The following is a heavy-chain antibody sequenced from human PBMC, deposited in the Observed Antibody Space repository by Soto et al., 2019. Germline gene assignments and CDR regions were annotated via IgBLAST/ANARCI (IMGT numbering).Heavy chain of an antibody. D-gene: IGHD3-16*01. CDR1: GFSLSTSAVG. J-gene: IGHJ4*02. V-gene: IGHV2-5*02. CDR3: ESVNYNWGRWDS. CDR2: IYWDDDK. Sequence: ITLKESGPTLGKPTQTLTLTCTFSGFSLSTSAVGVGWISQPPGKALEWLALIYWDDDKRYSPSLKSRLTSTKDTTKNQVVLTMPNVEHADAATYYCESVNYNWGRWDSWGQGTLVTVSS.